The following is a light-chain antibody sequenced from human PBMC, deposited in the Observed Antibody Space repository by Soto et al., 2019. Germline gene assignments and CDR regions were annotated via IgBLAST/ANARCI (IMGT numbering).Light chain of an antibody. Sequence: EIVLTQSPATLSLSPGESATLSCRASQSVGSYLALYQQRPGQAPRLLIYDASDRATGIPGRFSGSGSGTDFTLTISSLEPEDFAVYYCQQRTNWPITFGQGTRLEIK. CDR2: DAS. CDR1: QSVGSY. CDR3: QQRTNWPIT. V-gene: IGKV3-11*01. J-gene: IGKJ5*01.